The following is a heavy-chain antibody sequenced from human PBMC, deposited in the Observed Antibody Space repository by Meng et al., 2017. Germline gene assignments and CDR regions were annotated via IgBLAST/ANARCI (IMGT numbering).Heavy chain of an antibody. CDR2: IWYDGSNK. CDR3: ARVVYSSGWSFDY. D-gene: IGHD6-19*01. J-gene: IGHJ4*02. CDR1: GFTFSSYG. V-gene: IGHV3-33*01. Sequence: VGLVECGGGVVQPGRSLRLACAASGFTFSSYGMHWVRQAPGKGLEWAAVIWYDGSNKYYADSVKGRFTISRDNSKNTLYLQMNSLRAEDTAVYYCARVVYSSGWSFDYWGQGTLVTVSS.